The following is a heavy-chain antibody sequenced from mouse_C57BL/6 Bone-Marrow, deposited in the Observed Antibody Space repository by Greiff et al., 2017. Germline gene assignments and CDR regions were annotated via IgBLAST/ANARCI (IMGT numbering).Heavy chain of an antibody. V-gene: IGHV1-81*01. Sequence: QVQLKESGAELARPGASVKLSCKASGYTFTSYGISWVKQRTGQGLEWIGEIYPRSGNTYYNEKFKGKATLTADKSSSTAYMELRSLTSEDSAVYCCVRAPIYYDYDGFAYWGQGTLVTVSA. D-gene: IGHD2-4*01. CDR2: IYPRSGNT. J-gene: IGHJ3*01. CDR3: VRAPIYYDYDGFAY. CDR1: GYTFTSYG.